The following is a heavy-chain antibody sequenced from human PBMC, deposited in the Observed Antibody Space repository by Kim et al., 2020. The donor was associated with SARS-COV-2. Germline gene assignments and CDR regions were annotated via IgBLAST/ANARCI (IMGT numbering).Heavy chain of an antibody. D-gene: IGHD5-12*01. V-gene: IGHV3-7*04. J-gene: IGHJ4*02. CDR3: ARGWMPDY. CDR2: IKKDGSLK. Sequence: GGSLRLSCVASGFTFSSYWMSWVRQAPGKGLEWVASIKKDGSLKDYVDSVKGRFTISRDNAKNSLSLLMNSLRPEDTAVYFCARGWMPDYWGQGTLVTVSS. CDR1: GFTFSSYW.